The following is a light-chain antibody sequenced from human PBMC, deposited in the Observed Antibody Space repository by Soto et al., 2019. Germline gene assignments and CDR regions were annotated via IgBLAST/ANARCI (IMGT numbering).Light chain of an antibody. CDR3: QQRSNWPST. Sequence: EIVLTQSPATLSLSPGNRATLSCRASQSVSGYLAWYQQKPGQAPRLLIYDASNMATGIPDRFRGSGSGTDFTLTITSLEPEDFAVSYCQQRSNWPSTFGGGTKVEI. CDR1: QSVSGY. CDR2: DAS. J-gene: IGKJ4*01. V-gene: IGKV3-11*01.